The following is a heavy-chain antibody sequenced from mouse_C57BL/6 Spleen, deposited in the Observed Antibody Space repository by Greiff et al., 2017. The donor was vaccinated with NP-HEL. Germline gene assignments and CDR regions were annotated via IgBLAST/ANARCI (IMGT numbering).Heavy chain of an antibody. J-gene: IGHJ1*03. CDR3: ARYGNYPYWYFDV. Sequence: VKLQQPGAELVRPGSSVKLSCKASGYTFTSYWMHWVKQRPIQGLEWIGNIDPSDSETHYNQKFKDKATLTVDKSSSTAYMQLSSLTSEDSAVYYCARYGNYPYWYFDVWGTGTTVTVSS. CDR1: GYTFTSYW. V-gene: IGHV1-52*01. D-gene: IGHD2-1*01. CDR2: IDPSDSET.